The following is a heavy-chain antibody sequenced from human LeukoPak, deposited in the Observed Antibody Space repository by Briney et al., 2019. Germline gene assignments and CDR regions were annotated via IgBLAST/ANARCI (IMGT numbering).Heavy chain of an antibody. J-gene: IGHJ4*02. Sequence: PGGSLRLSCEASGFIFSSYTMNWIRQAPGKGLEWVASINSGSTNPYYADSVKGRFTIPRDDAKKSLYLQMTSLRVEDTSVYYCARDFLAAGDYWGQGTLVTVSS. D-gene: IGHD6-13*01. V-gene: IGHV3-21*01. CDR3: ARDFLAAGDY. CDR2: INSGSTNP. CDR1: GFIFSSYT.